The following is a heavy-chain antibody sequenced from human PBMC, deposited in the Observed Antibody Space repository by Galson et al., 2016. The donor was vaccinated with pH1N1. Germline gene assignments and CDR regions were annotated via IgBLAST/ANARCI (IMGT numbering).Heavy chain of an antibody. J-gene: IGHJ4*02. D-gene: IGHD3-3*01. CDR2: ISDSGDYT. V-gene: IGHV3-23*01. Sequence: SLRLSFAASGFTFSNYAMSWVRQAPGKGLEWVSGISDSGDYTYYVDSVKGRFTISRDNSKNTLYVQMNSLRAEDTAVYYCAKTYDFWAAYPPYYFDYWGQGTLVTVSS. CDR1: GFTFSNYA. CDR3: AKTYDFWAAYPPYYFDY.